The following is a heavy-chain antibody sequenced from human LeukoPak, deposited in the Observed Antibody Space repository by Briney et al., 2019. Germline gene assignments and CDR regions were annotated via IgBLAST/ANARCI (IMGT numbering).Heavy chain of an antibody. D-gene: IGHD3-22*01. CDR3: ARATDYDSSEGYFQH. CDR2: INHSGST. V-gene: IGHV4-34*01. J-gene: IGHJ1*01. CDR1: GGSFSGYY. Sequence: SETLSLTCAVYGGSFSGYYWSWIRQPPGKGLEWIGEINHSGSTNYNPSLKSRVTISVDTSKNQFSPKLSSVTAADTAVYYCARATDYDSSEGYFQHWGQGTLVTVSS.